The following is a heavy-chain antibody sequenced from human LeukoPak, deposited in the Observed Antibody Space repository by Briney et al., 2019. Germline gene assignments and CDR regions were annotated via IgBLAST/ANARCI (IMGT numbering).Heavy chain of an antibody. CDR2: INPNSGAT. Sequence: ASVKVSCKASGYTFIAYYMFWVRQAPGQGLEWMGWINPNSGATDHAQKFQGRVTMTRDTSINTSYMELTGLRSDDTAVYYCARDRAYYDYVWGTYKMDVWGQGTTVTVSS. J-gene: IGHJ6*02. CDR3: ARDRAYYDYVWGTYKMDV. D-gene: IGHD3-16*01. CDR1: GYTFIAYY. V-gene: IGHV1-2*02.